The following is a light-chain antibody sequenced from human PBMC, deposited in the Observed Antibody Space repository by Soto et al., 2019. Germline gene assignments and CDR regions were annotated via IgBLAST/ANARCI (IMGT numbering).Light chain of an antibody. J-gene: IGLJ1*01. CDR2: DVN. CDR1: SSDVGGYNY. CDR3: CSYRSSSTYV. Sequence: QCVLNQPASGSGAPGQSIPITCTGTSSDVGGYNYVSWYQQHPGKAPKLMIYDVNNRPSGVSNRFSGSKSGNTASLTISGLQAEDEADYYCCSYRSSSTYVFGTGTKVTVL. V-gene: IGLV2-14*01.